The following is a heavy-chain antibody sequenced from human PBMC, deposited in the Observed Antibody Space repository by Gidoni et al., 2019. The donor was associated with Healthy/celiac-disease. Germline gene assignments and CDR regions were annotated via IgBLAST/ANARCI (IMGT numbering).Heavy chain of an antibody. J-gene: IGHJ5*02. CDR3: AKDLLNYYDSSGYWFDP. V-gene: IGHV3-23*01. D-gene: IGHD3-22*01. CDR2: ISGSGGST. CDR1: GFTFSSYA. Sequence: EVQLLESGGGLVQPGGSLRLSCAASGFTFSSYAMSWVRQAPGKGLEWVSAISGSGGSTYYADSVKGRFTISRDNSKNTLYLQMNSLRAEDTAVYYCAKDLLNYYDSSGYWFDPWGQGTLVTVSS.